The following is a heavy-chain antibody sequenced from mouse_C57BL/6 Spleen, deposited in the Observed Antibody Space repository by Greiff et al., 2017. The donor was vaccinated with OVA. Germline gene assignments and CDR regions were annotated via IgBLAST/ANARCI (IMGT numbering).Heavy chain of an antibody. CDR1: GYTFTDYY. Sequence: LKESGPVLVKPGASVKMSCKASGYTFTDYYMNWVKQSHGKSLEWIGVINPYNGGTSYNQKFKGKATLTVDKSSSTAYMELNSLTSEDSAVYYCAIYYDYDVRYFDVWGTGTTVTVSS. CDR3: AIYYDYDVRYFDV. CDR2: INPYNGGT. J-gene: IGHJ1*03. V-gene: IGHV1-19*01. D-gene: IGHD2-4*01.